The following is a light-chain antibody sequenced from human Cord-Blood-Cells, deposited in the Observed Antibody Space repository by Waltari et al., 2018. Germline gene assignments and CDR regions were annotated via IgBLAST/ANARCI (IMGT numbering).Light chain of an antibody. CDR2: AAS. CDR1: QSISSY. V-gene: IGKV1-39*01. Sequence: DIQMTQSQSSLSASVGDRVTIPCRASQSISSYLNWYQQKPGKAPKLLIYAASSLQSGVPSRFSGSGSGTDFTLTISSLQPEDFATYYCQQSYSTSMYTFGQGTKLEIK. CDR3: QQSYSTSMYT. J-gene: IGKJ2*01.